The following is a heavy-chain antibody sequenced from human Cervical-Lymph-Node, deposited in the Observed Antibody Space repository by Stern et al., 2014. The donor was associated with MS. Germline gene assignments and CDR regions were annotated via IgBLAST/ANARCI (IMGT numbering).Heavy chain of an antibody. Sequence: VQLVQSGGGLVQPGRSLRLSCAASGFTFDDYAMHWVRQAPGKGLEWVSGISWNSDIIDYADSVKGRFTISRDNAKNSLYLQMNSLRAEDTALYYCAKDLDYVWGTYRQMGASDIWGQGTVVTVSS. CDR2: ISWNSDII. J-gene: IGHJ3*02. D-gene: IGHD3-16*02. V-gene: IGHV3-9*01. CDR1: GFTFDDYA. CDR3: AKDLDYVWGTYRQMGASDI.